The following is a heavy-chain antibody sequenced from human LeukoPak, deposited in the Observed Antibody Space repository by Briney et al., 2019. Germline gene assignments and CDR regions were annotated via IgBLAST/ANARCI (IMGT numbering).Heavy chain of an antibody. CDR2: ISATGGTT. D-gene: IGHD2-21*02. CDR3: VKGNVTAFLDWFDP. J-gene: IGHJ5*02. V-gene: IGHV3-23*01. Sequence: GGPLRLSFAASGFTFSTYAMTWVRPAPGKGVEWVSAISATGGTTYYSDSVKGRFTMSRDNSKNTLYLQLNSLRAEDTAIYYCVKGNVTAFLDWFDPRGQGTLVTVSS. CDR1: GFTFSTYA.